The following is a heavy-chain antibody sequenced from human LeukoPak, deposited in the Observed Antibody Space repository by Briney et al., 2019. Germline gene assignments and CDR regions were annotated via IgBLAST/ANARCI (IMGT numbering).Heavy chain of an antibody. J-gene: IGHJ4*02. CDR2: ISGSGGST. Sequence: RCLRLSCAASGFTFSSYAMSWVRQAPGRGLEWDSGISGSGGSTYYAHSVQGRFTISRDNSKNTLYLQMNSLRAEDTAVYYCAKDVVVTAINYFDYWGQGTLVTVSS. CDR1: GFTFSSYA. D-gene: IGHD2-21*02. CDR3: AKDVVVTAINYFDY. V-gene: IGHV3-23*01.